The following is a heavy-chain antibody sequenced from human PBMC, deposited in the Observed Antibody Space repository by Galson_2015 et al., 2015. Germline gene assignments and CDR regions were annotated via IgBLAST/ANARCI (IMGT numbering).Heavy chain of an antibody. Sequence: SLRLSCAASGFTFSSYEMNWVRQAPGKGLEWVSYISGSGGSLYYADSVKGRFTISRDNAKNSLYLQMNSLRVEDTAVYYCARREHRYDYWVQGTLVTVSS. V-gene: IGHV3-48*03. D-gene: IGHD1-26*01. CDR2: ISGSGGSL. CDR1: GFTFSSYE. CDR3: ARREHRYDY. J-gene: IGHJ4*02.